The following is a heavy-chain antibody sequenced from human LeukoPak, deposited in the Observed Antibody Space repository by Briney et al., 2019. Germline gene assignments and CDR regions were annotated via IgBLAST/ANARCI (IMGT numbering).Heavy chain of an antibody. CDR2: ISYDGSNK. D-gene: IGHD2-8*01. J-gene: IGHJ4*02. V-gene: IGHV3-30-3*01. CDR3: ARGRRPWGPWGLQMVGPFDY. Sequence: GGSLRLSCAASGFTFSSYAMHWVRQAPGKGLEWVAVISYDGSNKYYADSVKGRFTISRDNSKNTLYLQMNSLRAEDTAVYYCARGRRPWGPWGLQMVGPFDYWGQGTLVTVSS. CDR1: GFTFSSYA.